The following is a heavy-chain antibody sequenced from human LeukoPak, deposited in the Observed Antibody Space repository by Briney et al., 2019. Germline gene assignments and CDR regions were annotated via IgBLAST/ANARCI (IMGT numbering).Heavy chain of an antibody. Sequence: ASVKVSCKASGYTFIDYYFNWVRQAPGQGLEWMGIINPSGGSTSYAQKFQGRVTMTRDTSTSTVYMELSSLRSEDTAVYYCAREGNSSSSFDYWGQGTLVTVSS. CDR2: INPSGGST. CDR3: AREGNSSSSFDY. J-gene: IGHJ4*02. V-gene: IGHV1-46*01. D-gene: IGHD6-6*01. CDR1: GYTFIDYY.